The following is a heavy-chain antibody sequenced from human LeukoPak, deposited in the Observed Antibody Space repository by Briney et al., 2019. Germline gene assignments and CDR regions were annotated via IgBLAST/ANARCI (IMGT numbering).Heavy chain of an antibody. CDR1: GFTFSSYA. D-gene: IGHD3-10*01. V-gene: IGHV3-23*01. J-gene: IGHJ4*02. CDR2: ISGSGGST. Sequence: GGSLRLSCAASGFTFSSYAMSWVRQAPGKGLEWVSAISGSGGSTYYADSVKGRFTISRDNAKTSVYLQMNSLRAEDTAVYYCAGDGSGSYYNEGYWGQGTLVTVSS. CDR3: AGDGSGSYYNEGY.